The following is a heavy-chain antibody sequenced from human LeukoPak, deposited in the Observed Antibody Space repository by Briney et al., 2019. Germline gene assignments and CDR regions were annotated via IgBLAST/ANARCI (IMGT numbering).Heavy chain of an antibody. Sequence: MASETLSLTCAVYGGSFSGYYWSWIRQPPGKGLEWIGEINHSGSTNYNPSLKSRVTISVDTSKNQFSLKLSSVTAADTAVYYCARGRAVLYYCGQGTLVTVSS. V-gene: IGHV4-34*01. J-gene: IGHJ4*02. CDR3: ARGRAVLYY. CDR2: INHSGST. D-gene: IGHD6-19*01. CDR1: GGSFSGYY.